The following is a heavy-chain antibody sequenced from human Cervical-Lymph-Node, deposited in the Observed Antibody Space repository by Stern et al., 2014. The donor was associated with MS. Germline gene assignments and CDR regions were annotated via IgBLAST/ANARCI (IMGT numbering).Heavy chain of an antibody. D-gene: IGHD3-10*01. CDR2: VASTGAT. CDR1: GFTLTNYD. V-gene: IGHV3-13*01. CDR3: ARVGDSSID. Sequence: EVQLVESGGGLVQPGGSLRLSCAASGFTLTNYDMHWVRQGTGKGLEWVSAVASTGATYYSGSAKGRFTISRDNARNTFYLQMHSLTAGDTAVYYCARVGDSSIDWGQGTLVTVSS. J-gene: IGHJ4*02.